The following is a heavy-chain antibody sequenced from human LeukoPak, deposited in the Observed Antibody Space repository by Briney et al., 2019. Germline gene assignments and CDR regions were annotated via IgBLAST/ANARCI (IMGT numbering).Heavy chain of an antibody. CDR1: VYTFTYYG. D-gene: IGHD6-13*01. V-gene: IGHV1-18*01. J-gene: IGHJ4*02. CDR3: ARDESAGGTHFAY. CDR2: ISAYSGET. Sequence: ASVKVSCKTSVYTFTYYGISWVRQAPGQGLEWMGWISAYSGETNYAQKFQGRVTMTRDISTSTAYVELRSLRSDDRAFYYCARDESAGGTHFAYWSRGTMASVCS.